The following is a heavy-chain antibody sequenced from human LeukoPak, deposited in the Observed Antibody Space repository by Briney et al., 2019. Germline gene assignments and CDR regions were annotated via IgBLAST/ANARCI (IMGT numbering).Heavy chain of an antibody. CDR3: AKGDPYYGMDV. J-gene: IGHJ6*04. V-gene: IGHV3-30*18. Sequence: GRSLRLSCAASGFTFSSYGMHWVRQAPGKGLEWVAVISYDGSNKYYADSVKGRLTISRDNSKNTLYLQMNSLRAEDTAVYYCAKGDPYYGMDVWGKGTTVTVSS. CDR2: ISYDGSNK. CDR1: GFTFSSYG.